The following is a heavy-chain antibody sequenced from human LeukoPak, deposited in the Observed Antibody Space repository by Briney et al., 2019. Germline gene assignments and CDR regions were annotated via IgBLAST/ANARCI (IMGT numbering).Heavy chain of an antibody. CDR1: GGSISSGGYY. V-gene: IGHV4-30-2*01. CDR2: IYHSGST. J-gene: IGHJ6*02. CDR3: ARGGFAAAGASFYYGMDV. D-gene: IGHD6-13*01. Sequence: PSETLSLTCTASGGSISSGGYYWSWIRQPPGKGLEWIGYIYHSGSTNYNPSLKSRVSISVHTAKNQFSLKVNSVTAADTAVYYCARGGFAAAGASFYYGMDVWGQGTTVTVSS.